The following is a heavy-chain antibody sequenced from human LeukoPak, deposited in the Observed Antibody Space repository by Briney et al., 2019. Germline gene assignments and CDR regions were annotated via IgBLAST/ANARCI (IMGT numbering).Heavy chain of an antibody. CDR1: GGSISSYY. D-gene: IGHD2-2*01. Sequence: SETLSLTCTVSGGSISSYYWSWIRQPAGKGLEWIGRIYTSGSTNYNPSLKSRVTISVDTSKNQFSLKLSSVTAADTAVYYCARGGFVVVPEYYFDYWGQGTLVTVSS. V-gene: IGHV4-4*07. CDR2: IYTSGST. CDR3: ARGGFVVVPEYYFDY. J-gene: IGHJ4*02.